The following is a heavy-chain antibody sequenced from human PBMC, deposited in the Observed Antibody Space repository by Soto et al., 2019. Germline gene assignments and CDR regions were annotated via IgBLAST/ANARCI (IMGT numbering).Heavy chain of an antibody. V-gene: IGHV4-31*03. CDR3: ARYPTI. Sequence: QVQLQDSGPGLVKPSQTLSLTCTVSGGSISSGGYYWSWIRQHPGKGLEWLGYIYYSGSTYYNPSLKRRVPISVDTSKNQSSLTLSPVTAAHTAVYYCARYPTIWGQGTLVTVSS. D-gene: IGHD1-26*01. CDR1: GGSISSGGYY. J-gene: IGHJ4*02. CDR2: IYYSGST.